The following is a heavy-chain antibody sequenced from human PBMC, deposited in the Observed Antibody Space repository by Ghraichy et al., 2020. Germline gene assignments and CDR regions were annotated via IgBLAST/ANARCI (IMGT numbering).Heavy chain of an antibody. CDR2: IYYSGST. CDR1: GGSISSGDSY. V-gene: IGHV4-30-4*01. CDR3: ARDRYGSDYYYGMDV. Sequence: SETLSLTCTVSGGSISSGDSYWSWIRQPPGKGLEWIGYIYYSGSTHYNPSLKSRVAMSVDTSKNQFSLRLSSVTAADTAVYYCARDRYGSDYYYGMDVWGQGTTVTVSS. J-gene: IGHJ6*02. D-gene: IGHD3-10*01.